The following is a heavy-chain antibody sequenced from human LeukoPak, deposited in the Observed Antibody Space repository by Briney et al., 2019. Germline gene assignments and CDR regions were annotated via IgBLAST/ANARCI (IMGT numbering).Heavy chain of an antibody. D-gene: IGHD3-3*02. CDR2: IYHDGST. CDR3: ARRAHLEEPAV. CDR1: GGSLSSSSYY. J-gene: IGHJ4*02. V-gene: IGHV4-39*01. Sequence: SETLSLTCAVSGGSLSSSSYYWAWIRQPPGKGLEWIGSIYHDGSTYSNPSLEGRVTISVDTSKNQFSLKLTSVTAADTAMYHCARRAHLEEPAVWGQGTMVTVSS.